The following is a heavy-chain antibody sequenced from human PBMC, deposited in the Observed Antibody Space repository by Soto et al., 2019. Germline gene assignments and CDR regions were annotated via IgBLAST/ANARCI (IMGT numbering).Heavy chain of an antibody. CDR2: IYPGDSDT. J-gene: IGHJ6*02. CDR3: ARQRYSSGWSPYYYYGMDV. Sequence: PGESLKIPCKGSGYSFTSYWIGWVRQMPGKGLEWMGIIYPGDSDTRYSPSFQGQVTISADKSISTAYLQWSSLKASDTAMYYCARQRYSSGWSPYYYYGMDVWGQGTTVTVSS. CDR1: GYSFTSYW. D-gene: IGHD6-19*01. V-gene: IGHV5-51*01.